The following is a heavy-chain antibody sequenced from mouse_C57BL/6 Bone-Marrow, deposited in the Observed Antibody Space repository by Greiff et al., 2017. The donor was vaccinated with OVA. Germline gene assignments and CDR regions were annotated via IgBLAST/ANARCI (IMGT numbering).Heavy chain of an antibody. Sequence: DVKLQESGPGLVKPSQSLSLTCSVTGYSITSGYYWNWIRQFPGNKLEWMGYISYDGSNNYNPSLKNRISITRDPSKNQFFLKLNSVTTEDTATYYCARGLLRYCYAMDYWGQGTSVTVSS. J-gene: IGHJ4*01. CDR2: ISYDGSN. V-gene: IGHV3-6*01. D-gene: IGHD1-1*01. CDR3: ARGLLRYCYAMDY. CDR1: GYSITSGYY.